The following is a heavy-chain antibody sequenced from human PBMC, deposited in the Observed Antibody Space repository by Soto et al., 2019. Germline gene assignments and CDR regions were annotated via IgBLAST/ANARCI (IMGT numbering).Heavy chain of an antibody. V-gene: IGHV3-21*01. D-gene: IGHD6-19*01. CDR1: GFTFSSYS. CDR3: AREDSSVGMFQH. CDR2: ISSSGSYR. J-gene: IGHJ1*01. Sequence: PVGSLRLSCAASGFTFSSYSMNWVRQAPGKGLEWVSSISSSGSYRYYADSVKGRFTISRDNAKNSLYLQMNSLRVEDPAGVYWAREDSSVGMFQHWGQGTLVTVSS.